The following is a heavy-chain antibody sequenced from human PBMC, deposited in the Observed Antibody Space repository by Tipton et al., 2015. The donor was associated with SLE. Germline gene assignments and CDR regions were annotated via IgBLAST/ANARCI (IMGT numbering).Heavy chain of an antibody. CDR3: ARGGGLRSYYYYYGMDV. CDR1: GGSFSGYY. V-gene: IGHV4-34*01. J-gene: IGHJ6*02. Sequence: TLSLTCAVYGGSFSGYYWSWIRQPPGKGLEWIGEINHSGSTNYNPSLKSRVTISVDTSKNQFSLKLSSVTAADTAVYYCARGGGLRSYYYYYGMDVWGQGTTVTVSS. CDR2: INHSGST. D-gene: IGHD4-17*01.